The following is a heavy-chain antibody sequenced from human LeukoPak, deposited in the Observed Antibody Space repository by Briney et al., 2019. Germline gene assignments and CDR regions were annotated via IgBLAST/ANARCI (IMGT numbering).Heavy chain of an antibody. V-gene: IGHV5-10-1*01. J-gene: IGHJ5*02. D-gene: IGHD5-18*01. CDR3: ARPVTWDTAMVTENWFDP. Sequence: GESLRISCHTSGFIFRTYWIAWVRKMPGKGLKWMGIVDPTDPDVAYSPSFQGHVTISADKSISTAYLQWSSLKASDNAMYYCARPVTWDTAMVTENWFDPWGQGTLVTVSS. CDR1: GFIFRTYW. CDR2: VDPTDPDV.